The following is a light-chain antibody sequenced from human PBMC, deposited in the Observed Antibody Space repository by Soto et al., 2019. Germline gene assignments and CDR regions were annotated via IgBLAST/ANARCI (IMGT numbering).Light chain of an antibody. CDR2: YND. CDR3: ATWDDSLIGVV. J-gene: IGLJ2*01. CDR1: SSTIGSNT. Sequence: QSVLTQPPSASATPGQRVTISCSGSSSTIGSNTVNWYQQLPGTAPKLLIYYNDQRPSGVPDRFSGSKSGTSASLAISGLQSEDEADYYCATWDDSLIGVVFGGGTKVTVL. V-gene: IGLV1-44*01.